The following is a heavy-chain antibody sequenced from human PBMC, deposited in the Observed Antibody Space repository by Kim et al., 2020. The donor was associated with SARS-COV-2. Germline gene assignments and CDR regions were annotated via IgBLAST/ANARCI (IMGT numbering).Heavy chain of an antibody. Sequence: SETLSLTCTVYGGSISSGGYYWSWIRQHPGKGLEWIGYIYYSGSTYYNPSLKSRVTISVDTSKNQFSLKLSSVTAADTAVYYWARSPGVLWFGETHPYYFDYWGQGTLVTVSS. V-gene: IGHV4-31*03. J-gene: IGHJ4*02. CDR2: IYYSGST. CDR1: GGSISSGGYY. CDR3: ARSPGVLWFGETHPYYFDY. D-gene: IGHD3-10*01.